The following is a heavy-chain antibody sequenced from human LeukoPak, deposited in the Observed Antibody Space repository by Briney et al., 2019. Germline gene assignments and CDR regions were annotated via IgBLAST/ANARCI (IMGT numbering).Heavy chain of an antibody. J-gene: IGHJ4*02. Sequence: ASVKVSCKASGFTFTGYFLHWVRQAPGQGLEWLGRISPNRGGTNSAQKFQGRVTMTRDTSVNVFYLELSSLRSDDTAVYFCASRHHTAYSGSSLYWGQGTLVIVSS. CDR3: ASRHHTAYSGSSLY. CDR1: GFTFTGYF. V-gene: IGHV1-2*06. CDR2: ISPNRGGT. D-gene: IGHD1-26*01.